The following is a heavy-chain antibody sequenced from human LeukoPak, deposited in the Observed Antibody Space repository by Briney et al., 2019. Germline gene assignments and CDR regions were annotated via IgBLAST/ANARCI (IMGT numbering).Heavy chain of an antibody. CDR2: INPSGGST. Sequence: ASVKVSCKAFGYTFTGYWMHWVRQAPGQGLEWMGIINPSGGSTSYAQKFQGRVTMTRDMSTSTVYMELSSLRSEDTAVYYCARWGYYDSSGYYYFDYWGQGTLVTVSS. V-gene: IGHV1-46*01. CDR1: GYTFTGYW. J-gene: IGHJ4*02. CDR3: ARWGYYDSSGYYYFDY. D-gene: IGHD3-22*01.